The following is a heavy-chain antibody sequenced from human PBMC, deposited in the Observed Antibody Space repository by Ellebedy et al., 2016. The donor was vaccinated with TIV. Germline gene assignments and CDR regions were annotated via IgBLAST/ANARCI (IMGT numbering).Heavy chain of an antibody. CDR1: GYTFTGHY. CDR2: INPNSGGT. V-gene: IGHV1-2*02. D-gene: IGHD1-26*01. J-gene: IGHJ5*02. Sequence: AASVQVSCKASGYTFTGHYMHSVRHAPGQGLEWMGWINPNSGGTNYAQKLQGRVTMTTDTSTSTAYMELRSLRSDDPAVYYCARWGSGGWFDPWGQGTLVTVSS. CDR3: ARWGSGGWFDP.